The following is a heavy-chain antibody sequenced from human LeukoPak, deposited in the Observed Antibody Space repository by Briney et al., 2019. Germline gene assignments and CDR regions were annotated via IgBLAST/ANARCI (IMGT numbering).Heavy chain of an antibody. CDR1: GGTFSSYA. CDR3: ARKTVVVPAAILGWFDP. CDR2: IIPIFGTA. D-gene: IGHD2-2*01. Sequence: SVKVSCKAAGGTFSSYAISWVRQAPGQGLDLIGWIIPIFGTANYAQKFQGRVTITADEFTSTAYMELSSLRSEDTAVYYCARKTVVVPAAILGWFDPWGQGTLVTVSS. V-gene: IGHV1-69*13. J-gene: IGHJ5*02.